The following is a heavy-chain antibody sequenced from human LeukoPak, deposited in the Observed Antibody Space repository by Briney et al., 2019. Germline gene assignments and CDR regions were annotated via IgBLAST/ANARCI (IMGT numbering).Heavy chain of an antibody. CDR2: ISRSGSSI. CDR3: ARGGSYVHY. Sequence: GGSLRLSCAASGFTFSIYSMNWVRQAPGKGLEWVSYISRSGSSIYYADSVKGRFTVSRDNSKNSLYLQMNSLRADDTAVYYCARGGSYVHYWGQGTLVTVSS. CDR1: GFTFSIYS. J-gene: IGHJ4*02. V-gene: IGHV3-48*01. D-gene: IGHD1-26*01.